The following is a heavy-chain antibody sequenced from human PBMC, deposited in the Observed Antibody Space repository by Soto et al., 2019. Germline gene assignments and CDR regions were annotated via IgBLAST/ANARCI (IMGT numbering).Heavy chain of an antibody. CDR1: GGSFSGYY. CDR3: AREVLAVADHTEGSDY. D-gene: IGHD6-19*01. Sequence: QVQLQQWGAGLLKPSETLSLTCAVYGGSFSGYYWSWIRQPPGKGLEWIGEINHSGSTNYNPSLKSRVTISVDTSKNQFSLKLSSVTAADTAVYYCAREVLAVADHTEGSDYWGQGTLVTVSS. CDR2: INHSGST. J-gene: IGHJ4*02. V-gene: IGHV4-34*01.